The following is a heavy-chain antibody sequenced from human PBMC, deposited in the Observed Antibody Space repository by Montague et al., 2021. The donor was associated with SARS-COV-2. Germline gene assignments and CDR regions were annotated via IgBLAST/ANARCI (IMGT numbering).Heavy chain of an antibody. J-gene: IGHJ5*02. CDR3: ASSGWYPGWFDP. CDR2: IYYSGST. CDR1: GGSVSSGSYY. Sequence: SGTLSLTCTVSGGSVSSGSYYWSWIRQPPGKGLEWIGYIYYSGSTNYNPSLKSRVTISVDTSKNQFSLKLSSVTAADTAVYYCASSGWYPGWFDPWGQGTLVTVSS. D-gene: IGHD6-19*01. V-gene: IGHV4-61*01.